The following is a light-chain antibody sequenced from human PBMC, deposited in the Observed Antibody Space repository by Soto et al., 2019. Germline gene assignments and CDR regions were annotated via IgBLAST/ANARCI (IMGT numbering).Light chain of an antibody. CDR1: QSVSSSY. CDR3: QQYGGSPIT. CDR2: GAS. V-gene: IGKV3-20*01. Sequence: EFVLTQSPGTLSLSQGERATLSCRASQSVSSSYLAWYQQKPGQAPRLLIYGASSRASGVPVRFSGSGSGTDFTLTISRLEPEDFALYYCQQYGGSPITFGLGTRLEI. J-gene: IGKJ5*01.